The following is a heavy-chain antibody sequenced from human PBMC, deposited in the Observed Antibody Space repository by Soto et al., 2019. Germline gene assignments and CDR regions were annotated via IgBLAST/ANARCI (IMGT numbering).Heavy chain of an antibody. V-gene: IGHV1-2*02. CDR1: GYTFTGYY. CDR3: AGPYYGSGSYYNALAFDI. Sequence: QVQLVQSGAEVKKPGASVKVSCKASGYTFTGYYMHWVRQAPGQGLEWMGWINPNSGGTNYAQKFQGRVTMTRDTSISTAYIELSRLRSDDTAVYYCAGPYYGSGSYYNALAFDIWGQGTMVTVSS. CDR2: INPNSGGT. D-gene: IGHD3-10*01. J-gene: IGHJ3*02.